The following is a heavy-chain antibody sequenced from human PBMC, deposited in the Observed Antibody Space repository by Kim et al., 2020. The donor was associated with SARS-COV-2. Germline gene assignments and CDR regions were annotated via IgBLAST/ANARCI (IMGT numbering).Heavy chain of an antibody. V-gene: IGHV3-33*01. CDR2: IWYDGSNK. CDR3: ARDKAGIVGATFQY. CDR1: GFTFSSYG. Sequence: GGSLRLSCAASGFTFSSYGMHWVRQAPGKGLEWVAVIWYDGSNKYYADSVKGRFTISRDNSKNTLYLQMNSLRAEDTAVYYCARDKAGIVGATFQYWGQGTLVTVSS. J-gene: IGHJ4*02. D-gene: IGHD1-26*01.